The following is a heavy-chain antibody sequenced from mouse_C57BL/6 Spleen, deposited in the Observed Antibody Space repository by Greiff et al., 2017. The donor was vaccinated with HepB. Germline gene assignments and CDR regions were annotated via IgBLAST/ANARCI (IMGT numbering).Heavy chain of an antibody. CDR2: IYPGSGST. CDR1: GYTFTSYW. CDR3: ARGGTYYSNYDY. Sequence: QVQLKQPGAELVKPGASVKMSCKASGYTFTSYWITWVKQRPGQGLEWIGDIYPGSGSTNYNEKFTSKATLTVDTSSSPAYMQLSSLTSEDSAVYYCARGGTYYSNYDYWGQGTTLTVSS. V-gene: IGHV1-55*01. J-gene: IGHJ2*01. D-gene: IGHD2-5*01.